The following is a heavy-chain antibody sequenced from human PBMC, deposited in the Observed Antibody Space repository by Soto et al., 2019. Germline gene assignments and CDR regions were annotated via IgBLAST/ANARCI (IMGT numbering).Heavy chain of an antibody. CDR2: IYYSGST. Sequence: QVQLQESGPGRVKPSQTLSLTCTVSGGSISSGDYYCSWIRQPPGKGLEWIGYIYYSGSTYYNPSLKSRVTISVDTSKNQFSLKLSSVTAADTAVYYCARDGGDSGYQPYCGQGTLVTVSS. CDR3: ARDGGDSGYQPY. CDR1: GGSISSGDYY. D-gene: IGHD5-12*01. J-gene: IGHJ4*02. V-gene: IGHV4-30-4*01.